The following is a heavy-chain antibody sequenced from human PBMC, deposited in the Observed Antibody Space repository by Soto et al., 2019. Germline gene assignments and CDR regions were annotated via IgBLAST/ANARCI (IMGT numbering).Heavy chain of an antibody. CDR1: GFTFSSYA. CDR2: ISGSGGST. Sequence: GGSLRLSCAASGFTFSSYAMSWVRQAPGKGLEWVSAISGSGGSTYYADSVKGRFTISRDNSKNTLYLQMNSLRAEDTAVYYCAKGPILYGDFPNWFDPWGQGTLVTVSS. V-gene: IGHV3-23*01. CDR3: AKGPILYGDFPNWFDP. J-gene: IGHJ5*02. D-gene: IGHD4-17*01.